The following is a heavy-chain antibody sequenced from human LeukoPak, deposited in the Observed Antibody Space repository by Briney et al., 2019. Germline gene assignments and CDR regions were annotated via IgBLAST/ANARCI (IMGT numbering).Heavy chain of an antibody. CDR3: AKARRLRYFDWSD. J-gene: IGHJ4*01. V-gene: IGHV3-30*18. CDR2: ISYDGSNK. D-gene: IGHD3-9*01. CDR1: GFTFSSYG. Sequence: GGSLRLSCAASGFTFSSYGMHWVRQAPGKGLEWVAVISYDGSNKYYADSVKGRFTISRDNSKNTLYLQMNSLRAEDTAVYYCAKARRLRYFDWSDWGQEPWSPSPQ.